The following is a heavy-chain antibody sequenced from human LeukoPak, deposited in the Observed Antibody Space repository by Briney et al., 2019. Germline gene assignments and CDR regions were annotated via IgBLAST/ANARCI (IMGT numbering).Heavy chain of an antibody. D-gene: IGHD1-26*01. J-gene: IGHJ4*02. CDR1: GGSISSGDYY. CDR3: ARPSTWELPADY. Sequence: SETLSLTCTVSGGSISSGDYYWSWIRQPPGKGLEWIGYIYYSGSTYYNPSLKSRVTISVDTSKNQFSLKLSSVTAADTAVYYCARPSTWELPADYWGQGTLVTVSS. CDR2: IYYSGST. V-gene: IGHV4-30-4*01.